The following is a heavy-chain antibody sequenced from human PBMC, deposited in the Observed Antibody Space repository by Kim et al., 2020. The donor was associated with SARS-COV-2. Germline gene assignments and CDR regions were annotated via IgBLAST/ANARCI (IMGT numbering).Heavy chain of an antibody. CDR1: GGSFSGYY. D-gene: IGHD2-15*01. J-gene: IGHJ6*02. CDR2: INHSGST. Sequence: SETLSLTCAVYGGSFSGYYWSWIRQPPGKGLEWIGEINHSGSTNYNPSLKSRVTISVDTSKNQFSLKLSSVTAADTAVYYCARLRRYCSGGSCYGRYYYGMDVWGQGTTVTVSS. V-gene: IGHV4-34*01. CDR3: ARLRRYCSGGSCYGRYYYGMDV.